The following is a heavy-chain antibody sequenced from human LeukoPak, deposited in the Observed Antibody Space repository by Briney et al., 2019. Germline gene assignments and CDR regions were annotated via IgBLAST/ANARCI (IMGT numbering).Heavy chain of an antibody. D-gene: IGHD6-19*01. CDR1: GFTFSSYW. Sequence: GGSLRLSCAASGFTFSSYWMHWVRQAPGKGLVWVSRTNSDGSSTSYADSVKGRFTISRDNAKNTLYLQMNSLRAEDTAVYYCAREGIAVAGSFDYWGQGTLVTVSS. J-gene: IGHJ4*02. V-gene: IGHV3-74*01. CDR2: TNSDGSST. CDR3: AREGIAVAGSFDY.